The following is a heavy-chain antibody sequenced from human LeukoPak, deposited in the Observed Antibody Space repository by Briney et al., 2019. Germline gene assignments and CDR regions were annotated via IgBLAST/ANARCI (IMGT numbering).Heavy chain of an antibody. CDR2: ISSGGGDT. CDR1: EFTFSNYA. V-gene: IGHV3-23*01. CDR3: AKAEGATLYYYGVDV. J-gene: IGHJ6*02. Sequence: GGSLRLSCVASEFTFSNYAMNWVRQARGKGLEWVSTISSGGGDTYIADSVKRRFTISRDNSKYTLYLQMNRLRADDTAVYYCAKAEGATLYYYGVDVWGQGTTVTVSS.